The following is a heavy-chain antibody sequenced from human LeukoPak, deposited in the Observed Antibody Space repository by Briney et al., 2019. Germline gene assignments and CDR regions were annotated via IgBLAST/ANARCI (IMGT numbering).Heavy chain of an antibody. Sequence: PSETLSLTCAVYGESFSGNYWSWIRQPPGKGLEWIGEINHSGSTNYNPSLKSRVTISVDTSKNQFSLKLSSVTAADTAVYYCARGDVDTEYYYYYGMDVWGQGTTVTVSS. D-gene: IGHD5-18*01. CDR2: INHSGST. CDR1: GESFSGNY. CDR3: ARGDVDTEYYYYYGMDV. J-gene: IGHJ6*02. V-gene: IGHV4-34*01.